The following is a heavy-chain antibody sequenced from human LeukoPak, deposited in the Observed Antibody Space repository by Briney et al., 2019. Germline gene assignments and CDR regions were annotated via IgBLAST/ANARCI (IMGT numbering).Heavy chain of an antibody. Sequence: GGSLRLSCAASGFPFSNHAMSWVRQPPGKGLEWVAAISNGNTYYADSVRGRFAISRDDSKNMVYLQMNSLRDEDTAVYYCARDRTPNWSAYSNPTFHYWGQGTLVTVSS. CDR3: ARDRTPNWSAYSNPTFHY. D-gene: IGHD4-11*01. V-gene: IGHV3-23*01. CDR2: ISNGNT. J-gene: IGHJ4*02. CDR1: GFPFSNHA.